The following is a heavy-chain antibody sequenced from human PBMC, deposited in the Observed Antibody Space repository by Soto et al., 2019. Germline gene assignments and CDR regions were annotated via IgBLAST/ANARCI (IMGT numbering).Heavy chain of an antibody. D-gene: IGHD1-1*01. CDR3: ARDGLWNWNNYYFHYLMDV. V-gene: IGHV3-74*01. Sequence: PEVSLRLSCAASGFTFSSYWMHWVRQAPGKGLVWVSRINSDGSSTSYADSVKGRFTISRDNAKNTLYLQMNSLRAEDTAVYYCARDGLWNWNNYYFHYLMDVWGQGTTVTVS. CDR2: INSDGSST. J-gene: IGHJ6*01. CDR1: GFTFSSYW.